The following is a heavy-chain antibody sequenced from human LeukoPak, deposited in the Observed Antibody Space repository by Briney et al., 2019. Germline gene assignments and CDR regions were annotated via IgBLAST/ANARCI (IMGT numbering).Heavy chain of an antibody. V-gene: IGHV4-39*01. J-gene: IGHJ4*02. D-gene: IGHD6-13*01. Sequence: PSETLSLTCTVSGGSISSSSYYWGWIRQPPEKGLEWIGSIYYSGSTYYNPSLKSRVTISVDTSKNQFSLKLSSVTAADTAVYYCARVGWAAGTFDYWGQGTLVTVSS. CDR1: GGSISSSSYY. CDR3: ARVGWAAGTFDY. CDR2: IYYSGST.